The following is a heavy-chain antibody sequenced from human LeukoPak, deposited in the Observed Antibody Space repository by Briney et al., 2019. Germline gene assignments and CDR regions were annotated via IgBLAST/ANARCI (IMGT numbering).Heavy chain of an antibody. D-gene: IGHD3-3*01. V-gene: IGHV4-34*01. CDR1: GGSFSGYY. CDR2: INHSGST. CDR3: ARVLPITIFGVVITDNWFDP. Sequence: SETLSLTCAVYGGSFSGYYWSWIRQPPGKGLEWIGEINHSGSTNYNPSLKSRVTISVDTSKNQFPLKLSSVTAADTAVYYCARVLPITIFGVVITDNWFDPWGQGTLVTVSS. J-gene: IGHJ5*02.